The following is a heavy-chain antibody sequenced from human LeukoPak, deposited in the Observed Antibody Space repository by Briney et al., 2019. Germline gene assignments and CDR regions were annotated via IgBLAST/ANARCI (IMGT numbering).Heavy chain of an antibody. CDR2: IWYDGSNK. J-gene: IGHJ4*02. CDR1: GFTFSSYG. V-gene: IGHV3-33*06. D-gene: IGHD3-3*01. Sequence: PGGSLRLSCAASGFTFSSYGMHWVRQAPGKGLEWVAVIWYDGSNKYYADSVKGRFTISRDNSKNTLYLQMNSLRAEDTAVYYCAKAPFSSRFNYFDYWGQGTLVTVSS. CDR3: AKAPFSSRFNYFDY.